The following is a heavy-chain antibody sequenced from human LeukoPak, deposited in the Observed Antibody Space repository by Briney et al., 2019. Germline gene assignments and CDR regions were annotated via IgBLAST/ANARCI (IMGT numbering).Heavy chain of an antibody. J-gene: IGHJ5*01. V-gene: IGHV4-59*08. D-gene: IGHD2-8*01. Sequence: SETLSLTCSVSGDSISSFYWNWIRQPPGKRLEWIGNIDYSGSSNYNPSLESRVTISIDTSRKQFFLKLDSVTAADTAVYYCALAPNSNWFDFWGQGTLVTISS. CDR2: IDYSGSS. CDR3: ALAPNSNWFDF. CDR1: GDSISSFY.